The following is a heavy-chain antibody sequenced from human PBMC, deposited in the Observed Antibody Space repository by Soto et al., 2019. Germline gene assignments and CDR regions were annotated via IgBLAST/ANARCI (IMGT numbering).Heavy chain of an antibody. CDR2: IIPLYGTA. J-gene: IGHJ4*02. CDR1: GGAFNTYT. CDR3: ARRPQGSGPALYYFDS. V-gene: IGHV1-69*01. Sequence: QVQLLQSGAEVKKPGSSVKVFCKASGGAFNTYTFSWVRQAPGQGLEWVGGIIPLYGTAKYAQKFQGRVTISVDASTSTGYMDLTSLTTDDTAVYYCARRPQGSGPALYYFDSWGQGTRVTVSS. D-gene: IGHD3-16*01.